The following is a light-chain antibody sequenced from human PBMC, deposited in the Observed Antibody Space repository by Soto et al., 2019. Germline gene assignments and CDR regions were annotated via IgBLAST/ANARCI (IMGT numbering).Light chain of an antibody. J-gene: IGKJ1*01. CDR1: QSISSW. Sequence: DIQMTQSPSTLSASVGDRVTITCRASQSISSWLAWYQQKPGKAPKLPIYDASSLEGGVPSKFSGSGSGTEFTLTISSLHPDDFATYYCQEYNNYWTFGQGTKVDIK. V-gene: IGKV1-5*01. CDR2: DAS. CDR3: QEYNNYWT.